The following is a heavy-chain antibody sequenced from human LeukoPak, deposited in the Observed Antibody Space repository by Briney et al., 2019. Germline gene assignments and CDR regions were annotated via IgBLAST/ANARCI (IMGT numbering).Heavy chain of an antibody. D-gene: IGHD2/OR15-2a*01. CDR2: IYYSGST. CDR3: AKETGSNLLYYFDY. V-gene: IGHV4-59*01. CDR1: GGSISSYY. J-gene: IGHJ4*02. Sequence: SETLSLTCTVSGGSISSYYWSWIRQPPGKGLEWIGYIYYSGSTNYNPSLKSRVTISVDTSKNQFSLKLGSVTAADTAVYYCAKETGSNLLYYFDYWGQGTLVTVSS.